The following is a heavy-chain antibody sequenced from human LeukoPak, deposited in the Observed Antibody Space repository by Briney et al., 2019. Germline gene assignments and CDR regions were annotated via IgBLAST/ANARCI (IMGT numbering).Heavy chain of an antibody. V-gene: IGHV3-30*02. J-gene: IGHJ4*02. D-gene: IGHD5-18*01. CDR2: IRHDGSNK. CDR3: ARGGYSYGYDY. Sequence: GGSLRLSCAASGFTFSSYGMHWVRQAPGKGLEWVAAIRHDGSNKYYVDSVKGRFTISRDNSENTLYLQMSSLRAEDTAVYYCARGGYSYGYDYWGQGTLVTVSS. CDR1: GFTFSSYG.